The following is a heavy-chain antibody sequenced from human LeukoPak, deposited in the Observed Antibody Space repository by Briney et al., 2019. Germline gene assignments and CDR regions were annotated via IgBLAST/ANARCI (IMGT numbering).Heavy chain of an antibody. CDR1: GFTFSSYA. CDR3: AKRALEGLRLGELSPRGDYFDC. Sequence: GGSLRLSCAASGFTFSSYAMSWVRQAPGKGLEWVSAISGSGGSTYYADSVKGRFTISRDNSKNTLYLQMNSLRAEDTAVYYCAKRALEGLRLGELSPRGDYFDCWGQGTLVTVSS. J-gene: IGHJ4*02. CDR2: ISGSGGST. D-gene: IGHD3-16*02. V-gene: IGHV3-23*01.